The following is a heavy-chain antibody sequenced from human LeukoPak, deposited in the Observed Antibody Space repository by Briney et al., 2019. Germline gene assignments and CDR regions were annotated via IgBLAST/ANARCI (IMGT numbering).Heavy chain of an antibody. D-gene: IGHD2-15*01. CDR1: GSSITSYS. V-gene: IGHV4-59*01. Sequence: PSETLSLTCSVSGSSITSYSWSWIRQPPGKGLEWIGYFYNSGRASYNPSLKSRVTVSVDTSNNQFSLKLSSVTAADTAVYYCARERRSALIDYWGQGTLVTVSS. CDR2: FYNSGRA. CDR3: ARERRSALIDY. J-gene: IGHJ4*02.